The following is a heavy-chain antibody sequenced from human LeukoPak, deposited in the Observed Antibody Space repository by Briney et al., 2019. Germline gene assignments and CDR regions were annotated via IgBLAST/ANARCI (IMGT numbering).Heavy chain of an antibody. CDR2: INPSGGST. CDR1: GYTFTSYY. V-gene: IGHV1-46*01. J-gene: IGHJ3*02. Sequence: ASVKVSCKASGYTFTSYYMHWVRQAPGQGLEWMGIINPSGGSTSYAQKFQGRVTMTRDTSTSTVYMELSSLRSEDTAVYCCARGLYCSGGSCYGLDAFDIWGQGTMVTVSS. CDR3: ARGLYCSGGSCYGLDAFDI. D-gene: IGHD2-15*01.